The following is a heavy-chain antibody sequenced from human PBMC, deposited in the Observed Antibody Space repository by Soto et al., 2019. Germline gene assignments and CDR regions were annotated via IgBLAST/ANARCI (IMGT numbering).Heavy chain of an antibody. CDR3: ARVGCSGGSCYSRN. D-gene: IGHD2-15*01. V-gene: IGHV4-34*01. CDR2: INHSGST. J-gene: IGHJ4*02. Sequence: ASETLSLTCAVYGGSFNDFYWTWIRQLPGKGLEWIGEINHSGSTNYNPSLKSRVTISVDKSKNQFSLKLSSVTAADTAVYYCARVGCSGGSCYSRNWGQGTLVTVSS. CDR1: GGSFNDFY.